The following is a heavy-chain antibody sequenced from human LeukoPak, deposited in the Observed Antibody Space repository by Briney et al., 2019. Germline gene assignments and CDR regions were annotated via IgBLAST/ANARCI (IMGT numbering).Heavy chain of an antibody. D-gene: IGHD2-2*01. CDR2: IWNSGNS. J-gene: IGHJ4*02. V-gene: IGHV4-31*03. CDR3: ARYHCGSTYCPGVDF. CDR1: AGSINSGGYF. Sequence: SETLSLTCTVSAGSINSGGYFWTWVRQHPGEGLEWIGYIWNSGNSYYNPSLSSRVIISADSSKSTFSLKLSSVTAADTAVYYCARYHCGSTYCPGVDFYGQGTLITVSS.